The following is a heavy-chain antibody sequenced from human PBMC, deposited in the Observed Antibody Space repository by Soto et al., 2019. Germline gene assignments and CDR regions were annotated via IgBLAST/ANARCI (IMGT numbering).Heavy chain of an antibody. CDR2: VNPIVSMS. D-gene: IGHD3-10*01. CDR3: AASYGSGYRAFDY. Sequence: SVKVSCKASGDTFSFYTINWVRQAPGLGLEWMGRVNPIVSMSNYAQKFQRRVTITADKSTNTAYMHLSSLRSVDTAIYYCAASYGSGYRAFDYWGQGALVTVSS. V-gene: IGHV1-69*02. J-gene: IGHJ4*02. CDR1: GDTFSFYT.